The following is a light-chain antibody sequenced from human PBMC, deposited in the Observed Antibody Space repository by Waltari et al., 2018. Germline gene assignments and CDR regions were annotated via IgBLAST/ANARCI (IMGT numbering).Light chain of an antibody. CDR3: QQLNSYPVT. J-gene: IGKJ2*01. CDR1: QGISSS. V-gene: IGKV1-9*01. Sequence: DIQLTQSPPFLSASVGDRVPITCRASQGISSSLAWYQQKPGKAPKLLIYAASTLQSGVPSRFSGSGSGTEFTLTISSLQPEDFATYYCQQLNSYPVTFGQGTKLEIK. CDR2: AAS.